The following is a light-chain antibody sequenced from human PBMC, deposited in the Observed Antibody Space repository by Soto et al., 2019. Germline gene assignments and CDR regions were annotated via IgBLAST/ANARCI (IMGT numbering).Light chain of an antibody. V-gene: IGKV3-20*01. CDR3: HQYGSSPPGYP. J-gene: IGKJ2*01. CDR2: GAS. CDR1: QSVSSNY. Sequence: EIVLTQSPGTLSLSPGERATLSCRASQSVSSNYLGWYQQKPGQAPRFLIYGASTRATGIPDRFSGSGSGTDFTLTISRLEPEDFAVYYWHQYGSSPPGYPFGQGTELEIK.